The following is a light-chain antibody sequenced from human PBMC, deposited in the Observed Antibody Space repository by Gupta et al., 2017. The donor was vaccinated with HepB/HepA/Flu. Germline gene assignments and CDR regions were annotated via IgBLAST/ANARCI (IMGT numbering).Light chain of an antibody. J-gene: IGLJ3*02. CDR3: QSYDTSDHWV. CDR1: SGSIDSSY. CDR2: EDN. V-gene: IGLV6-57*03. Sequence: NLMLIQPHSVSESPGRTVIISCIRSSGSIDSSYVQWYQQRPGSAPSIVIFEDNQRPSGVPDRFSGSIDSSSNSASLTISGLKTYDEADYYCQSYDTSDHWVFGGGTKLTVL.